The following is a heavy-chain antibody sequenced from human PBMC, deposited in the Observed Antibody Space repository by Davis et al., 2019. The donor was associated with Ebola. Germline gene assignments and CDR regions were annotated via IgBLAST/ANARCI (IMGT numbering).Heavy chain of an antibody. CDR1: GYTFTSYG. J-gene: IGHJ5*02. CDR3: ARTPLEWLFKDPFDR. V-gene: IGHV1-18*04. D-gene: IGHD3-3*01. CDR2: ISAYNVNT. Sequence: ASVKVSCKASGYTFTSYGISWVRQAPGQGLEWMGWISAYNVNTNYAQKPQGRVTMTTDTSTSTAYMELSRLRSDDTAVYYCARTPLEWLFKDPFDRWGQGTLVTVSS.